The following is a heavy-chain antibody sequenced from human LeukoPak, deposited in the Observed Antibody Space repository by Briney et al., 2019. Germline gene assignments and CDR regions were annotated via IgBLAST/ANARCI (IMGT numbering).Heavy chain of an antibody. Sequence: GEPLNISCKGSGYSFSSYWIGWVRQMPGKDLEWMGIIYPGDSDTTYSPSFEGQVTMSADKSITTAYLQWSSLKASDTAIYYCARAFVTMVRVVSPRVDYFTIWGQGTLVTVSS. CDR2: IYPGDSDT. D-gene: IGHD3-10*01. V-gene: IGHV5-51*01. CDR1: GYSFSSYW. CDR3: ARAFVTMVRVVSPRVDYFTI. J-gene: IGHJ3*02.